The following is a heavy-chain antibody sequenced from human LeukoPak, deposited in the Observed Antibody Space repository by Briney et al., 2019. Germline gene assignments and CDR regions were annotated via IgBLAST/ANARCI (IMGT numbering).Heavy chain of an antibody. V-gene: IGHV4-39*07. CDR2: IYYSGST. J-gene: IGHJ6*03. D-gene: IGHD3-22*01. Sequence: PSETLSLTCTVSGVSISSSSYYWGWIRQPPGKGLEWIASIYYSGSTYYNPSLKSRVTISVDTSKNQFSLKLSSVTAADTAVYYCARVPDYYDSSGYYVHYYMDVWGKGTTVTVSS. CDR1: GVSISSSSYY. CDR3: ARVPDYYDSSGYYVHYYMDV.